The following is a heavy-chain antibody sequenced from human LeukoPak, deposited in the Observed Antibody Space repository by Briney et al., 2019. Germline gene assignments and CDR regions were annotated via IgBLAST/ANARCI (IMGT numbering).Heavy chain of an antibody. CDR2: IYPGDSDT. V-gene: IGHV5-51*01. D-gene: IGHD3-10*01. Sequence: GESLKISCKGSGYRFSSYWIGWVRQMPGKGLEWMGIIYPGDSDTRYSPSFQGQVTISADKSISTAYLQWSSLKASDTAMYYCARLGAHYYGSGSYFRDAFDIWGQGTMVTVSS. CDR1: GYRFSSYW. CDR3: ARLGAHYYGSGSYFRDAFDI. J-gene: IGHJ3*02.